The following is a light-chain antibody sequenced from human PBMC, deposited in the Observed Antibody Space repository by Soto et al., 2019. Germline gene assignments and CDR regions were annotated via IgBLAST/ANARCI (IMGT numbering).Light chain of an antibody. CDR2: AAS. Sequence: DIQMTQSPSSLSASVGDRVTITCRASQTIIRYLNWYQQKPGRAPNLLIYAASSLHTGVPSRFSASGSGTEFTLTISSLQPEDSATYYCQQSYSTLFTFGPGTKVDYQT. J-gene: IGKJ3*01. CDR1: QTIIRY. V-gene: IGKV1-39*01. CDR3: QQSYSTLFT.